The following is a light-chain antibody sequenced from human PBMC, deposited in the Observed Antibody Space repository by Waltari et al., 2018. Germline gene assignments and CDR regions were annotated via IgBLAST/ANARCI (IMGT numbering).Light chain of an antibody. CDR1: SGHSSSA. Sequence: QLVLTQSPSASASLGASVKLTCTLSSGHSSSAIAWHQQQPEQGPRYLMKLNSDGSHNKGDGIPDRFSGSSSGAERYLTISSLQSEDEADYYCQTWGTGIVIFGGGTKLTVL. CDR3: QTWGTGIVI. J-gene: IGLJ2*01. V-gene: IGLV4-69*01. CDR2: LNSDGSH.